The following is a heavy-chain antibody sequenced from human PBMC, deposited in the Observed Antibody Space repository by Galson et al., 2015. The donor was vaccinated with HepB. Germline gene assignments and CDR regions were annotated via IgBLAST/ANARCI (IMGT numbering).Heavy chain of an antibody. CDR2: ISYDASHE. CDR3: GRDRGGNCSGGRCYSGFDY. D-gene: IGHD2-15*01. V-gene: IGHV3-30*04. Sequence: SLRLSCAASGFTFNRYAMHWVRQAPGKGLEWVAVISYDASHENYADFVKGRFTISRDNSKNTMSVQMRSLRPEDTAVYYCGRDRGGNCSGGRCYSGFDYWGQGTLVTVSS. J-gene: IGHJ4*02. CDR1: GFTFNRYA.